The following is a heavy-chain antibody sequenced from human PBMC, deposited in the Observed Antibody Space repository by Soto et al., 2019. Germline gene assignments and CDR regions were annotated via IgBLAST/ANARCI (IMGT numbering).Heavy chain of an antibody. CDR3: ARGHNAGWAPPLQYFQH. V-gene: IGHV1-46*01. J-gene: IGHJ1*01. Sequence: QVQLVQSGAEVKKPGASVKVSCKASGYTFTSYYMHCVRQAPGQGLEWMGIINPSDGSTSYGQKFQGRVTITRDTSTSTVYMELSSLRSEDTAVYYCARGHNAGWAPPLQYFQHWGQGTLVTVSS. D-gene: IGHD6-19*01. CDR1: GYTFTSYY. CDR2: INPSDGST.